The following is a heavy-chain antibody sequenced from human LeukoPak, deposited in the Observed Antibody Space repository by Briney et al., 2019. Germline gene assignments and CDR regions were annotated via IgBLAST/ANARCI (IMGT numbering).Heavy chain of an antibody. D-gene: IGHD6-13*01. CDR2: INPITGAT. CDR3: ARDGPGYSSTSTDYMDV. CDR1: GYTSRIYY. Sequence: ASVKVSCKASGYTSRIYYMHWVRQAPGQGLEWMGIINPITGATTYARSFQDRITITRDTSTSTIYMELSSLRSEDTAVYFCARDGPGYSSTSTDYMDVWGKGTTVTVSS. V-gene: IGHV1-46*01. J-gene: IGHJ6*03.